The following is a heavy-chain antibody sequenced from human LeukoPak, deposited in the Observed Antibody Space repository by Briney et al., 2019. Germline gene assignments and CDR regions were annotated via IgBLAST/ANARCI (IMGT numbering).Heavy chain of an antibody. CDR2: FDPEDGET. Sequence: GASVKVSCKVSGYTLTELSMHWVRQAPGKGLEWMGGFDPEDGETIYAQKFQGRVTMTEDTSTDTAYMELSSLRSEDTAVYYCATGFGERRLLPVYGYFFDFWGQGTLVTVSS. CDR3: ATGFGERRLLPVYGYFFDF. CDR1: GYTLTELS. D-gene: IGHD3-10*01. V-gene: IGHV1-24*01. J-gene: IGHJ4*02.